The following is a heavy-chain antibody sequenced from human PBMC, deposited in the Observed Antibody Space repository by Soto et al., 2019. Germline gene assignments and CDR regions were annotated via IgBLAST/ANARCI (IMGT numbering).Heavy chain of an antibody. CDR1: GFTFSSYW. CDR3: ARVAGITIFGVVPDFAFDI. D-gene: IGHD3-3*01. J-gene: IGHJ3*02. Sequence: TGGSLRLSCAASGFTFSSYWMSWVRQAPGKGLEWVANIKQDGSEKYYVDSVKGRFTISRDNAKNSLYLQMNSLRAEDTAVYYCARVAGITIFGVVPDFAFDIWGQGTMVTVSS. V-gene: IGHV3-7*01. CDR2: IKQDGSEK.